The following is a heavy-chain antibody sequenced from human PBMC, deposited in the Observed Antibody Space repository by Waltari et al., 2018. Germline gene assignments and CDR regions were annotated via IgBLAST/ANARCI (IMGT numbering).Heavy chain of an antibody. CDR3: AKDPNGDYIGACDT. D-gene: IGHD2-8*01. J-gene: IGHJ3*02. Sequence: VQVLESGGLFVHLGWSLRLSFAALPVTLGNSAMTWVRQGPGKGREYISAITGGGGVTVYANSVKGRFTISRDNSKSTLYLQMNSLKGEDTATYYCAKDPNGDYIGACDTWGQGTMVTVSP. CDR2: ITGGGGVT. CDR1: PVTLGNSA. V-gene: IGHV3-23*01.